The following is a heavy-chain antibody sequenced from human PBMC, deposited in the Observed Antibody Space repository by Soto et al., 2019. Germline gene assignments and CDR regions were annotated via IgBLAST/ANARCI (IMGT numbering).Heavy chain of an antibody. CDR1: GGTFSSYA. D-gene: IGHD3-22*01. CDR3: ARDPSYYYDSSGYYSPYYFDY. V-gene: IGHV1-69*06. CDR2: IIPIFGTA. Sequence: SVKVSCKASGGTFSSYAISWVRQAPGQGLEWMGGIIPIFGTANYAQKFQGRVTITADKSTSTAYMELSSLRYEDTAVYYCARDPSYYYDSSGYYSPYYFDYWGQGTLVTVSS. J-gene: IGHJ4*02.